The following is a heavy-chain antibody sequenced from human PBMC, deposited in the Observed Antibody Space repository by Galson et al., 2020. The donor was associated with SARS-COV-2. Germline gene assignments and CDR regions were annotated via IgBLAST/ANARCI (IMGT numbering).Heavy chain of an antibody. CDR2: IWYDGSNK. CDR3: ARDLSTRTAMGYFDY. CDR1: GFTFSSYG. Sequence: GGSLRLSCAASGFTFSSYGMHWVRQAPGKGLEWVAVIWYDGSNKYYADSVKGRFTISRDNSKNTLYLQMNSLRAEDTAVYYCARDLSTRTAMGYFDYWGQGTLVTVSS. D-gene: IGHD5-18*01. J-gene: IGHJ4*02. V-gene: IGHV3-33*01.